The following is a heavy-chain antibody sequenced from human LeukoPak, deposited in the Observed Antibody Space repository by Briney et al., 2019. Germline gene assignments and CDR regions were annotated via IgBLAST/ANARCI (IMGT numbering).Heavy chain of an antibody. J-gene: IGHJ4*02. Sequence: GGSLRLSCVASGFTFSNAWMNWVRQAPGKGLQWVGHIKIKTDAETPDYAAPVKGRFTVSRDDSKNTLYLQMSSLKTEDTGVYYCNTGPSIAAEQVVDYWGQGTLVTVSS. D-gene: IGHD6-13*01. CDR2: IKIKTDAETP. CDR3: NTGPSIAAEQVVDY. V-gene: IGHV3-15*01. CDR1: GFTFSNAW.